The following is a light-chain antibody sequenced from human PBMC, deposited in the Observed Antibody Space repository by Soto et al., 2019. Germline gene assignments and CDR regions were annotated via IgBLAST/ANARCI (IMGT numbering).Light chain of an antibody. J-gene: IGKJ5*01. CDR2: AAS. V-gene: IGKV1-39*01. CDR3: QQYKSDSPIT. CDR1: QSISSY. Sequence: KMCLPPHSLSAPVRDRFDISCRESQSISSYLNWYQQKPGKAPKLLIYAASSFQSGVPSRFSGSGSGTEFTLTISTLQPDDFATYYFQQYKSDSPITFGQGTRLEIK.